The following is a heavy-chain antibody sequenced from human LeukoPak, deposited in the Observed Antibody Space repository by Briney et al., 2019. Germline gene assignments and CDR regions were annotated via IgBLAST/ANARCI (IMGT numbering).Heavy chain of an antibody. CDR3: AKGLNTGSDFDY. V-gene: IGHV3-30-3*01. CDR1: GFTFSSYA. J-gene: IGHJ4*02. D-gene: IGHD5-18*01. CDR2: ISYDGSNK. Sequence: GSLRLSCAASGFTFSSYAMHWVRQAPGKGLEWVAVISYDGSNKYYADSVKGRFTISRDNSKNTLYLQMNSLRAEDTAVYYCAKGLNTGSDFDYWGQGTLVTVSS.